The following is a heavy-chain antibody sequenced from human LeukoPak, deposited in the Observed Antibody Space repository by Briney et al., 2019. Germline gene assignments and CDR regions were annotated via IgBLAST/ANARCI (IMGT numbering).Heavy chain of an antibody. CDR1: GGSISSYY. V-gene: IGHV4-59*01. CDR2: IYYSGST. Sequence: SETLSLTCTVPGGSISSYYWSWIRQPPGKGLEWIGYIYYSGSTNYNPSLKSRVTISVDTSKNQLSLKLSSVTAADTAVYYCARAAGVLGVIITGFDPRGQGTLVTVSS. CDR3: ARAAGVLGVIITGFDP. J-gene: IGHJ5*02. D-gene: IGHD3-10*01.